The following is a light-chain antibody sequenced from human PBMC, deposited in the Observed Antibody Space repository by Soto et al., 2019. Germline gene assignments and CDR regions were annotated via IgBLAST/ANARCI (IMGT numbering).Light chain of an antibody. CDR2: GAS. V-gene: IGKV3-20*01. CDR1: QSVSSSY. Sequence: EIVLTQSPGTLSLSPGERATLSCRASQSVSSSYLAWYQQKPGQAPRLLIHGASSRATGIPDRISGSGSGTDFTLTISRLEPEDFAVYYCQQYGSSPSITFGQGTRLEI. CDR3: QQYGSSPSIT. J-gene: IGKJ5*01.